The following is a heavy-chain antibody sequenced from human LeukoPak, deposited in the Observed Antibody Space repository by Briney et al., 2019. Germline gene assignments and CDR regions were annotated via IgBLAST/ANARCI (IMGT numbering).Heavy chain of an antibody. CDR2: ISASNDTT. Sequence: ASEMVSCKASGYIFTSYGISWVRQAPGQGLEWMGWISASNDTTGYAQKFQGRVTMTTDTFTSTAFLELRSLRSDATAVYYCARDTARYSSDTSGDYGFDYWGQGTLVTV. CDR3: ARDTARYSSDTSGDYGFDY. J-gene: IGHJ4*02. CDR1: GYIFTSYG. D-gene: IGHD3-22*01. V-gene: IGHV1-18*01.